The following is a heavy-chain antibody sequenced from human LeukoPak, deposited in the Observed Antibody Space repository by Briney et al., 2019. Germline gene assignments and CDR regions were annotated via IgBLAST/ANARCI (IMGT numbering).Heavy chain of an antibody. J-gene: IGHJ4*02. CDR1: GFTFGNSW. CDR3: TRYTISDY. Sequence: GGSLRLSCVASGFTFGNSWMSWVRQAPGKGLEWVGRIKRKTDGGTTDYAAPVKGRFTISRDDSKNTLYLQMNSLKTEDTAVYYCTRYTISDYWGQGTLVTVSS. CDR2: IKRKTDGGTT. D-gene: IGHD3-9*01. V-gene: IGHV3-15*01.